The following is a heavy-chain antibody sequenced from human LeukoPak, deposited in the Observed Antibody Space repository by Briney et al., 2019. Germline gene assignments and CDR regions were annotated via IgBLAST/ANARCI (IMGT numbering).Heavy chain of an antibody. CDR2: IYYSGST. Sequence: SETLSLTCTVSGGSISSHYWGWIRQPPGKGLEWIGYIYYSGSTNYNPSLKSRVTISVDTSKNQFSLKLSSVTAADTAVYYCARMDVWAKGPRSPSPQ. J-gene: IGHJ6*04. V-gene: IGHV4-59*11. CDR1: GGSISSHY. CDR3: ARMDV.